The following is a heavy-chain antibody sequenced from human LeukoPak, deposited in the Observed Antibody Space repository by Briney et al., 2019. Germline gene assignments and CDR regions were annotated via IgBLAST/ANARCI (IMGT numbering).Heavy chain of an antibody. CDR2: IRNDGSIQ. D-gene: IGHD1/OR15-1a*01. J-gene: IGHJ4*02. Sequence: GGPLRLSCAASGFNFNRFGMHWVRQAPGKGLERVAHIRNDGSIQAYAASVKGRFTISRDNFKNTLYLQMIGVRDEDAAVYYCVKEETGTFPGAYWGQGTLVTVSS. CDR3: VKEETGTFPGAY. CDR1: GFNFNRFG. V-gene: IGHV3-30*02.